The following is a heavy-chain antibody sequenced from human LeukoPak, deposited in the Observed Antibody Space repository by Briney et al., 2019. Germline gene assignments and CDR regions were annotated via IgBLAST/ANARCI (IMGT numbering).Heavy chain of an antibody. J-gene: IGHJ4*02. CDR1: GFTFGKYW. V-gene: IGHV3-7*03. CDR3: ARDQYDTWSRRGNFDS. CDR2: IKLDGSEK. Sequence: GGSLRLSCVASGFTFGKYWMSWVRQAPGKGLEWVANIKLDGSEKNYVDPVKGRFTISRDNTKNSLYLQMNSLRVEDTAVFYCARDQYDTWSRRGNFDSWGQGTLVIVSS. D-gene: IGHD3-3*01.